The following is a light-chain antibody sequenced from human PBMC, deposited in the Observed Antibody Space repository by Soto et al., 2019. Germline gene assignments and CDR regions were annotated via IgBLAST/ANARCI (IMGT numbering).Light chain of an antibody. CDR3: EAWDGSLNVLL. CDR1: SSNIGTNT. Sequence: QSVLTQPPSASGTPGQRVTISCSGSSSNIGTNTVNWYQHLPGSAPKLLIFSNNQRPSGVPDRFSGSKSGTSASLAISGLQTDDEADYYCEAWDGSLNVLLFGGGTKLTVL. J-gene: IGLJ2*01. V-gene: IGLV1-44*01. CDR2: SNN.